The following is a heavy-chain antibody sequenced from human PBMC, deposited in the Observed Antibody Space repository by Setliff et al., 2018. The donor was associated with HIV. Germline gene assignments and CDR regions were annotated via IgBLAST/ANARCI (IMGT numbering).Heavy chain of an antibody. CDR2: INHSGST. D-gene: IGHD6-13*01. CDR3: ARAVAASATSVVDY. CDR1: GGSFTGYH. J-gene: IGHJ4*02. V-gene: IGHV4-34*01. Sequence: PSETLSLTCAVYGGSFTGYHWSWIRQSPEKGLEWIGEINHSGSTNYHPSLKSRITISMEASKTHFSLTLNSVTAADTAVYYCARAVAASATSVVDYWGQGIQVTVSS.